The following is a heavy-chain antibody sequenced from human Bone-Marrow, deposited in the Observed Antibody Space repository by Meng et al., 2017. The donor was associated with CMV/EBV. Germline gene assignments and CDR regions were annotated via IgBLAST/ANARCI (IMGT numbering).Heavy chain of an antibody. CDR3: ARHGYYDSSGYGRYFDY. Sequence: GESLKISCAVSGFTFRNQWMNWVRQAPGKGLDWVANRKEDGSEKYFVDSVKGRFTISRDNAKNSLYLQMNSLRAEDTAVYYCARHGYYDSSGYGRYFDYWGQGTLVTVSS. J-gene: IGHJ4*02. D-gene: IGHD3-22*01. V-gene: IGHV3-7*01. CDR1: GFTFRNQW. CDR2: RKEDGSEK.